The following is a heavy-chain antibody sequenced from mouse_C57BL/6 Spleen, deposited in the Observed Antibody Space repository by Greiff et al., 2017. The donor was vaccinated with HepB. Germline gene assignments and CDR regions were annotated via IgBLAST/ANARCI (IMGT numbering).Heavy chain of an antibody. CDR2: ISSGSSTI. J-gene: IGHJ1*03. Sequence: DVKLVESGGGLVKPGGSLKLSCAASGFTFSDYGMHWVRQAPEKGLEWVAYISSGSSTIYYADTVKGRFTISRDNAENTLFLQMTSLRSEDTAMYYCARVNSNWYFDVWGTGTTVTVSS. D-gene: IGHD2-5*01. CDR3: ARVNSNWYFDV. V-gene: IGHV5-17*01. CDR1: GFTFSDYG.